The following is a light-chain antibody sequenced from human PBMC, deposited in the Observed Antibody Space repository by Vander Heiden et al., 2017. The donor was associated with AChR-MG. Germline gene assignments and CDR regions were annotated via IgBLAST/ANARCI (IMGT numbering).Light chain of an antibody. CDR1: QGISNY. V-gene: IGKV1-27*01. J-gene: IGKJ3*01. Sequence: IQIIQSPSSLSASVGDRVTITCRASQGISNYLAWYQQKPGKVPKLLIYAASTLQSGVPSRFSGSGSGTDFTLTISSRQPEDVATYYCQKYDSALEFTFGPGTEVDIK. CDR2: AAS. CDR3: QKYDSALEFT.